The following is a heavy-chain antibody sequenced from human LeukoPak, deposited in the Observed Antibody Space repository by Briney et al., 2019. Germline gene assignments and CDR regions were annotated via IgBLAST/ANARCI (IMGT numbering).Heavy chain of an antibody. Sequence: ASVKVSCKASGYTFTGYYMHWVRQAPGQGLEWMGWINPNSGGTNSAQKFQGRVTMTRDTSISTAYMEPSRLRSDDTAVYYCARGSVPTKYSGYDYFGSGWFDPWGQGTLVTVSS. D-gene: IGHD5-12*01. V-gene: IGHV1-2*02. CDR2: INPNSGGT. J-gene: IGHJ5*02. CDR1: GYTFTGYY. CDR3: ARGSVPTKYSGYDYFGSGWFDP.